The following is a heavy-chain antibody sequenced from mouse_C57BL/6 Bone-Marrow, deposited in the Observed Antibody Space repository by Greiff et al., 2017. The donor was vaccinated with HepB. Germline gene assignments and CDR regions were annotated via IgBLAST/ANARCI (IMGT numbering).Heavy chain of an antibody. V-gene: IGHV1-18*01. Sequence: VQLQQSGPELVKPGASVKIPCKASGYTFTDYNMDWVKQSHGKSLEWIGDINPNNGGTIYNQKFKGKATLTVDKSSSTAYMELRSLTSEDTAVYYCARGPTVVATRFYFDYWGQGTTLTVSS. CDR1: GYTFTDYN. J-gene: IGHJ2*01. CDR2: INPNNGGT. D-gene: IGHD1-1*01. CDR3: ARGPTVVATRFYFDY.